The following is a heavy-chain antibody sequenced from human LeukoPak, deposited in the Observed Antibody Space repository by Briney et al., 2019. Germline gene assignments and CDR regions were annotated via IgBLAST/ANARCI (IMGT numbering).Heavy chain of an antibody. CDR3: ARESGLLDS. D-gene: IGHD5-12*01. J-gene: IGHJ4*02. V-gene: IGHV6-1*01. CDR1: GDSVSSNSAA. CDR2: TYYRSKWYN. Sequence: SQTLSLTCVISGDSVSSNSAAWTWLRQSPSRGLEWLGRTYYRSKWYNDYAVSVKSRITINPDTSKNQFSLQLNSVTPEDTAVYYCARESGLLDSWGQGTLVTVSS.